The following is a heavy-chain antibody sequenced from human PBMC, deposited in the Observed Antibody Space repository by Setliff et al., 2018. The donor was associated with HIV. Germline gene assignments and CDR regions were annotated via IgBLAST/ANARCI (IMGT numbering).Heavy chain of an antibody. Sequence: GGSLRLSCAASGFTFSNYWMSWVRQAPGKGLEWVANIKQDGSEEYYVDSVKARFTISRDNAKNSLYLQMNSLRAEDTAVYYCARDRVYYYYDSSGYSDYWGKGTTVTVSS. J-gene: IGHJ6*04. CDR2: IKQDGSEE. CDR3: ARDRVYYYYDSSGYSDY. CDR1: GFTFSNYW. D-gene: IGHD3-22*01. V-gene: IGHV3-7*03.